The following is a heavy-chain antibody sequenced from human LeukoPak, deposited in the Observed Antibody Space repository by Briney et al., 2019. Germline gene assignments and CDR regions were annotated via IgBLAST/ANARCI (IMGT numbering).Heavy chain of an antibody. V-gene: IGHV3-21*01. CDR1: GFTFSSYE. J-gene: IGHJ4*02. CDR2: ITSSSSYI. CDR3: ARERSLANFDY. Sequence: GGSLRLSCAASGFTFSSYEMNWVRQAPGKGLEWVSSITSSSSYIYYADSVKGRFTISRDNAKNSLYLQMNSLRAEDTAVYYCARERSLANFDYWGQGTLVTVSS.